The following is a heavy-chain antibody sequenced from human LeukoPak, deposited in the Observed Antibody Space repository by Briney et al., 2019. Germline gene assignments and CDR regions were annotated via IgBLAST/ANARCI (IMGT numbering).Heavy chain of an antibody. V-gene: IGHV3-23*01. Sequence: GGSLRLSCEASGFTFGSYAMYWVRQAPGKGLEWVAGIFGSGGSAHYADSAKGRFTISRDNPKNTVYLQINSLRAEDTAVYYCGKTTTGYSSGQKPAWPVDYWGQGTLVTVSS. D-gene: IGHD6-19*01. CDR1: GFTFGSYA. CDR3: GKTTTGYSSGQKPAWPVDY. J-gene: IGHJ4*02. CDR2: IFGSGGSA.